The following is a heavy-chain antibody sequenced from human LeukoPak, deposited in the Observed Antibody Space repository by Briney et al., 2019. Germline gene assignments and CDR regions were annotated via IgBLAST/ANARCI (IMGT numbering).Heavy chain of an antibody. CDR1: GGSISSDRYY. Sequence: SQTLSLTCTVSGGSISSDRYYWSWIRQPAGKELEWIGRIHISGSTNYNPSLKSRVTISVDTPKNQFSLKLSSVTAADTAVYYCARALSSFWFDPWGQGTLVTVSS. D-gene: IGHD2-2*01. CDR2: IHISGST. CDR3: ARALSSFWFDP. J-gene: IGHJ5*02. V-gene: IGHV4-61*02.